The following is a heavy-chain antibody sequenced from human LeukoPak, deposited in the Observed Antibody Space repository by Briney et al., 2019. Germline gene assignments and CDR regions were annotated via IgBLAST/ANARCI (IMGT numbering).Heavy chain of an antibody. V-gene: IGHV3-23*01. CDR2: ISGSGGST. J-gene: IGHJ4*02. CDR3: AKGLYSSGWGDFGY. Sequence: GSLRLSCAASGFTFSSYAMSWVRQAPGKGLEWVSAISGSGGSTYCADSVNGRFTISRGNSKNTLYRQMNSLRAEDTAVYYCAKGLYSSGWGDFGYWGQGTLVTVSS. D-gene: IGHD6-19*01. CDR1: GFTFSSYA.